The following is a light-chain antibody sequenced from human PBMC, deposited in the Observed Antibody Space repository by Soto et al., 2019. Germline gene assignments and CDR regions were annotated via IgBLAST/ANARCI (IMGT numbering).Light chain of an antibody. CDR1: QSISSY. V-gene: IGKV1-5*01. J-gene: IGKJ1*01. CDR3: QHYNSYSEA. Sequence: DIQMTQSPSSLSASVGDRVTITCRASQSISSYLNWYQQKPGKAPKLLIYDASNLESGVPSRFSGSGSGTEFTLTISSLQPEDFATYYCQHYNSYSEAFGQGTKVDIK. CDR2: DAS.